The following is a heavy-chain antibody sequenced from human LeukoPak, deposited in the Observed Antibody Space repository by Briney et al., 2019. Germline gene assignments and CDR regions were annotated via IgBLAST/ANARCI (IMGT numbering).Heavy chain of an antibody. J-gene: IGHJ4*02. Sequence: GGSLRLSCAASGFTVSSKYMSWVRQAPGKGLQWVSVIYSGGSTYYADSVKGRFTISRDNSKNTLYLQMNSLRAEDTAVYYCARGDYGDLWALDCWGQGTLVTVSS. CDR3: ARGDYGDLWALDC. CDR2: IYSGGST. V-gene: IGHV3-53*01. CDR1: GFTVSSKY. D-gene: IGHD4-17*01.